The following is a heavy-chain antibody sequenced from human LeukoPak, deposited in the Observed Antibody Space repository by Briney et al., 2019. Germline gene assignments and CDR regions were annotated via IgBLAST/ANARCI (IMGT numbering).Heavy chain of an antibody. CDR3: ARDLDV. CDR1: GGSISSSSYY. V-gene: IGHV4-39*07. Sequence: RASETLSLTCTVSGGSISSSSYYWGWIRQPPGKGLEWIGSIYYSGSTYYNPSLKSRVTISVDTSKNQFSLKLSSVTAADTAVYYCARDLDVWGKGTTVTVSS. CDR2: IYYSGST. J-gene: IGHJ6*04.